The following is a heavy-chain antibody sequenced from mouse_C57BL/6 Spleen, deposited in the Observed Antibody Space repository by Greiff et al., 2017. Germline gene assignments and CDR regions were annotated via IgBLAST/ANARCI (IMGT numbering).Heavy chain of an antibody. J-gene: IGHJ4*01. Sequence: EVQLQQSGPVLVKPGASVKMSCKASGYTFTDYYMNWVKQSHGKSLEWIGVINPYNGGTSYNQKFKGKATLTVDKSSSTAYMELNSLTSEDSAVYYCARADYDEVYYAMDDWGQGTSVTVSS. CDR2: INPYNGGT. CDR3: ARADYDEVYYAMDD. V-gene: IGHV1-19*01. D-gene: IGHD2-4*01. CDR1: GYTFTDYY.